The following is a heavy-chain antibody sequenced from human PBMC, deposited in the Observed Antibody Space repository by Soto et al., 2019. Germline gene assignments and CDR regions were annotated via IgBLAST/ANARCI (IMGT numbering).Heavy chain of an antibody. D-gene: IGHD3-10*01. J-gene: IGHJ6*02. CDR2: IIPIFGTA. CDR1: GGTFSSYA. V-gene: IGHV1-69*01. CDR3: ARELLWFGELTGYYGMDV. Sequence: QVQLVQSGAEVKKPGSSVKVSCKASGGTFSSYAISWVRQAHGQGLEWMGGIIPIFGTANYAQKFQGRVTITADESTSTAYMELSSLRSEDTAVYYCARELLWFGELTGYYGMDVWGQGTTVTVSS.